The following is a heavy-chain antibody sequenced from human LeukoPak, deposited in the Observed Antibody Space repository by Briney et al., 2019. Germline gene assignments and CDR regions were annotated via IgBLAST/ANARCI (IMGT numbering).Heavy chain of an antibody. J-gene: IGHJ4*02. V-gene: IGHV3-48*01. CDR3: ARDGGGSGSYGFDY. D-gene: IGHD1-26*01. CDR2: ITISTGVI. CDR1: GFTFKNYN. Sequence: SGGSLRLSCAASGFTFKNYNMHWVRQAPGKGLEWISYITISTGVIYYADSVRGRFTISRDNAKNSLFLQMNSLRAEDTAVYYCARDGGGSGSYGFDYWGQGTLVTVSS.